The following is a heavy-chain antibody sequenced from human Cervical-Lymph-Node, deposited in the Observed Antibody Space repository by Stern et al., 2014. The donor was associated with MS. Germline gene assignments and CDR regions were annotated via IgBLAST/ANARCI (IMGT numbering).Heavy chain of an antibody. J-gene: IGHJ6*02. CDR3: ARDQGNYYYYGMDV. CDR1: GFTFSSYS. V-gene: IGHV3-21*02. Sequence: EVQLVESGGGLVKPGGSLRLSCAASGFTFSSYSINWVRQAPGKGLEWVSSISSSSSYIYYADSVKGRFTISRDNAKNSLYLQMNSLRAEDTAVYYCARDQGNYYYYGMDVWGQGTTVTVSS. CDR2: ISSSSSYI. D-gene: IGHD6-13*01.